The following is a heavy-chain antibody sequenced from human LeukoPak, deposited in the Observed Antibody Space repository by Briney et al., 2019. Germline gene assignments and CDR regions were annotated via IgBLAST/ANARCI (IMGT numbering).Heavy chain of an antibody. CDR3: ARDNIVVVAATKAYYFDY. D-gene: IGHD2-15*01. V-gene: IGHV4-39*07. CDR2: TYYSGST. Sequence: PSETLSLTCTVSGGSISSSSYYWGWIRQPPGKGLEWIGSTYYSGSTYYNPSLKSRVTISVDTSKNQFSLKLSSVTAADTAVYYCARDNIVVVAATKAYYFDYWGQGTLVTVSS. J-gene: IGHJ4*02. CDR1: GGSISSSSYY.